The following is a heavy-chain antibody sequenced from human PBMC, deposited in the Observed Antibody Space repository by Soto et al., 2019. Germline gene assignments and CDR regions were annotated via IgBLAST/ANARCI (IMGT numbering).Heavy chain of an antibody. Sequence: QVQLVDSGGGVVQPGKSLRLSCVASGFSFSTYAMDWVRQAPGKGLEWVAVIWNDGNTQYYADSVKVRFAISRDNSGNTMYLQMNSLRADDTAMYYCARGGKGSGSFSLDYWGQGTLVIVSS. V-gene: IGHV3-33*01. CDR1: GFSFSTYA. CDR2: IWNDGNTQ. J-gene: IGHJ4*02. CDR3: ARGGKGSGSFSLDY. D-gene: IGHD3-10*01.